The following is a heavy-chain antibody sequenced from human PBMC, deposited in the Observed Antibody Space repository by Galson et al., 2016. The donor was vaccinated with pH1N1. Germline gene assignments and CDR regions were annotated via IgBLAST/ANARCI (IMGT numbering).Heavy chain of an antibody. J-gene: IGHJ4*02. Sequence: SLRLSCAASGFTFTNYAMTWVRRAPGKGLEWVSDISGTGDNTRYADSVKGRFTISRDNSRNTLFLRMNSLRPEDTAVYYCAKVDRDDYGDYALDYWGQGTLVTVSS. D-gene: IGHD4-17*01. CDR2: ISGTGDNT. CDR3: AKVDRDDYGDYALDY. V-gene: IGHV3-23*01. CDR1: GFTFTNYA.